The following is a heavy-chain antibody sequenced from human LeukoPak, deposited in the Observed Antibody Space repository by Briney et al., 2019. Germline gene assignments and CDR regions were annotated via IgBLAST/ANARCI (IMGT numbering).Heavy chain of an antibody. CDR2: ISSTGTYM. Sequence: GGSLRLSCAASGFTFGYYWMTWVRQAPGKGLEWVSSISSTGTYMYYADSVKGRFTISRDNAKNSLYLQMNSLRAEDTAVYYCARDPVRGALDGFDIWGQGTMVTVSS. J-gene: IGHJ3*02. CDR3: ARDPVRGALDGFDI. D-gene: IGHD3-10*01. CDR1: GFTFGYYW. V-gene: IGHV3-21*01.